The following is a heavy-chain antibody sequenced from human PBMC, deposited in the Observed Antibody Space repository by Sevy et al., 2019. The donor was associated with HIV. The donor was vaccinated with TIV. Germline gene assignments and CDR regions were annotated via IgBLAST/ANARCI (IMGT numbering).Heavy chain of an antibody. CDR3: ALDLDY. Sequence: ASVKVSCKASGHTFTNYAISWVRQAPGQGLEWMGWISAYNGNTNYAPNLQGRITMTIDTSTTTAYTHLESLTSGDTAIYFCALDLDYWGQGTLVTVSS. V-gene: IGHV1-18*01. J-gene: IGHJ4*02. CDR1: GHTFTNYA. CDR2: ISAYNGNT.